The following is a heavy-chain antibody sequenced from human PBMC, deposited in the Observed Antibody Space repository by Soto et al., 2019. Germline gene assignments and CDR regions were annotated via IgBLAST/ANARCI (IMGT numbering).Heavy chain of an antibody. V-gene: IGHV4-4*02. CDR1: GGSISSSNW. J-gene: IGHJ3*02. D-gene: IGHD3-10*01. CDR3: ARDQEDGSGSYYTDAFDI. CDR2: IYHSGST. Sequence: SETLSLTCAVSGGSISSSNWWSWVRQPPGKGLEWIGEIYHSGSTNYNPSLKSRVTISVDKSKNQFSLKLSSVTAADTAVYYCARDQEDGSGSYYTDAFDIWGQGTMVTVS.